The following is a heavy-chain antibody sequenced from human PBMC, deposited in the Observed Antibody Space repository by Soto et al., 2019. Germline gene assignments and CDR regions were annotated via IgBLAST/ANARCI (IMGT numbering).Heavy chain of an antibody. D-gene: IGHD1-26*01. CDR2: IHSDGSST. CDR3: ARGDRGAFDL. V-gene: IGHV3-74*03. Sequence: EVQLVESGGGLVQPGESLRLSCAASGFTFSYYWMHWVRQAPGKGLVWVSRIHSDGSSTTYADSVKDRFTISRDNARNTLYLQMNSLRAKDTAVYYCARGDRGAFDLWGQGTVLTVSS. CDR1: GFTFSYYW. J-gene: IGHJ3*01.